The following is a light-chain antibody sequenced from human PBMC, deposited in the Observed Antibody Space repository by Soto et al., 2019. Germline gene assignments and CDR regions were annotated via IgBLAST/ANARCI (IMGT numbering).Light chain of an antibody. CDR3: AAWDDSLSAWV. Sequence: QSALTQPASVSGSPGQSITISCTGTSSDIGTYNYVSWFQQHPGKAPKLLIYEVTNRPSGVSNRFSGSKSGNTASLTISGLQAEDEADFYCAAWDDSLSAWVFGGGTKVTVL. CDR1: SSDIGTYNY. CDR2: EVT. J-gene: IGLJ3*02. V-gene: IGLV2-14*01.